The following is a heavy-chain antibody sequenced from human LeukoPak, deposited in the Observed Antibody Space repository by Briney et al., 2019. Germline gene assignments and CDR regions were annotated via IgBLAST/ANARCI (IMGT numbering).Heavy chain of an antibody. CDR1: GFTFSSYW. CDR2: INSDGSST. CDR3: ARIQLWGYYYMDV. J-gene: IGHJ6*03. D-gene: IGHD5-18*01. Sequence: TGGSLRLSCAASGFTFSSYWVHWVRQAPGKGLVWVSRINSDGSSTSYADSVKGRFTISRDNAKNTLYLQMNSLRAEDTAVYYCARIQLWGYYYMDVWGKGTTVTVSS. V-gene: IGHV3-74*01.